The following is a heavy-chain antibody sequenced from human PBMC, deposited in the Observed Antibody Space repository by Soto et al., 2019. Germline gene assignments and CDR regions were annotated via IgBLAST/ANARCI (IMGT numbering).Heavy chain of an antibody. D-gene: IGHD4-17*01. Sequence: PVESLKISCKVSGYTFTIYWIGWVRQMPGKGLEWMGIIYPSDSDTRYSPSFQGQVTISADKSINTAYLQWNSLKASDTAIYYCARPANTVADHFDLWGQGTPVTVSS. CDR2: IYPSDSDT. J-gene: IGHJ4*02. V-gene: IGHV5-51*03. CDR3: ARPANTVADHFDL. CDR1: GYTFTIYW.